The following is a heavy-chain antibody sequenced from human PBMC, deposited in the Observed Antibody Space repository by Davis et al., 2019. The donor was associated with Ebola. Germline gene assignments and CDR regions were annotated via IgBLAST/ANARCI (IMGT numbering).Heavy chain of an antibody. Sequence: HTGGSLRLSCAASGFTFSSYWMHWVRQAPGKGLVWVSRINSDGSSTSYADSVKGRFTISRDNSKNTLYLQLNSLRAEDTAVYYCAKDKGLQLWSTFDYWGRGTLVTVSS. CDR2: INSDGSST. D-gene: IGHD5-18*01. J-gene: IGHJ4*02. V-gene: IGHV3-74*01. CDR1: GFTFSSYW. CDR3: AKDKGLQLWSTFDY.